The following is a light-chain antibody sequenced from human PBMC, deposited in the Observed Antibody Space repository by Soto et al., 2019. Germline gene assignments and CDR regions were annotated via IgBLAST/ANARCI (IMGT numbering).Light chain of an antibody. J-gene: IGKJ5*01. V-gene: IGKV3-15*01. Sequence: ELLLPQSPGALSLSPGESVTLPCRASQLFSSNLAWYQRRPGQAPRLLIYGSSTRATGVPPRFSGSASGTEFTLTISSLQAEDFGVYYCQQYNDWPRTFGQGTRLEI. CDR2: GSS. CDR1: QLFSSN. CDR3: QQYNDWPRT.